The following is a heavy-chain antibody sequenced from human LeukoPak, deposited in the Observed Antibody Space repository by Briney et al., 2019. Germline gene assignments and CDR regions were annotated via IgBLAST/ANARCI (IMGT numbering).Heavy chain of an antibody. Sequence: SETLSLTCTVSGGSMSNHYWSWIRQPPGKGLEWIGDIYYSGSTNYNPSLKSRVTMSVDTSKNQFSLKLSSVTAADTAVYYCARGSGGYMFDPWGQGTLVTVSS. CDR1: GGSMSNHY. J-gene: IGHJ5*02. D-gene: IGHD5-24*01. CDR2: IYYSGST. V-gene: IGHV4-59*11. CDR3: ARGSGGYMFDP.